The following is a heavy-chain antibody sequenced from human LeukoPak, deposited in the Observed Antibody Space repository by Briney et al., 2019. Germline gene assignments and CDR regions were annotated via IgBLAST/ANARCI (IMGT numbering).Heavy chain of an antibody. Sequence: GGSLRLSCAASGFTLRDYGMHWVRQALGKGLEWVAFIRYDRSDKNYADSVKGRFTISRDNSKNTLYLQMNSLRGEDTAVYYCAKEELHYSYFDYWGQGTLVTVSS. CDR3: AKEELHYSYFDY. CDR2: IRYDRSDK. D-gene: IGHD1-7*01. V-gene: IGHV3-30*02. J-gene: IGHJ4*02. CDR1: GFTLRDYG.